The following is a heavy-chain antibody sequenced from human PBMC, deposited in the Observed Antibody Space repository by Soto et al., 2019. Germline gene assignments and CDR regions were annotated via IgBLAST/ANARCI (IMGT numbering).Heavy chain of an antibody. V-gene: IGHV1-8*01. J-gene: IGHJ4*02. CDR2: MNPNSGNT. CDR3: AREGGYSYGFDY. D-gene: IGHD5-18*01. CDR1: GYTFTSYD. Sequence: GASVKVSCTASGYTFTSYDINCVREATGQGLEWMGWMNPNSGNTGYAQKFQGRVTMSRNTSISTAYMELSSLRSEDTAVYYCAREGGYSYGFDYWGQGTLVTVS.